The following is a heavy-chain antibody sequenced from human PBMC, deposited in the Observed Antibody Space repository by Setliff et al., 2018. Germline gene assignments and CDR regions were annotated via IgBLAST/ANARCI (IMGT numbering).Heavy chain of an antibody. CDR3: ARGWDLWFGESS. V-gene: IGHV1-69-2*01. CDR1: GYTFTSYY. D-gene: IGHD3-10*01. J-gene: IGHJ4*02. Sequence: ASVKVSCKASGYTFTSYYMHWVQQAPGKGLEWMGRVDPEDGETIYAEKFQGRVTITADTSTDTAYMELSSLRSEDTAVYYCARGWDLWFGESSWGQGTLVTVSS. CDR2: VDPEDGET.